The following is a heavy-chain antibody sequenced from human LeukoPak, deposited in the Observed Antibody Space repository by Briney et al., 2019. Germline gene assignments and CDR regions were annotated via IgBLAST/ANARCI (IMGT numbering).Heavy chain of an antibody. V-gene: IGHV4-59*01. CDR1: GGSISSYY. D-gene: IGHD2-2*01. CDR3: ARADYQPLLNFDY. J-gene: IGHJ4*02. Sequence: NPSETLSLTCTVSGGSISSYYWSWIRQPPGKGLEWTGYIYYSGSTNYNPSLKSRVTISVDTSKNQFSLKLSSVTAADTAVYYCARADYQPLLNFDYWGQGTLVTVSS. CDR2: IYYSGST.